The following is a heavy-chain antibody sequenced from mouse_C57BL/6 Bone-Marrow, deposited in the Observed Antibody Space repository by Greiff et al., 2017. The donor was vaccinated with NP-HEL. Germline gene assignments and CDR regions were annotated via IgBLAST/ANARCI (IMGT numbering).Heavy chain of an antibody. D-gene: IGHD1-1*01. CDR2: INPSNGGT. CDR3: ARGRYYYGSSPAWFAY. Sequence: QVQLQQPGTELVKPWASVKLSCKASGYTFTSYWMHWVKQRPGQGLEWIGNINPSNGGTNYNEKFKSKATLTVDKSSSTAYMQLSSLTSEDSAVYYCARGRYYYGSSPAWFAYWGQGTLVTVSA. J-gene: IGHJ3*01. V-gene: IGHV1-53*01. CDR1: GYTFTSYW.